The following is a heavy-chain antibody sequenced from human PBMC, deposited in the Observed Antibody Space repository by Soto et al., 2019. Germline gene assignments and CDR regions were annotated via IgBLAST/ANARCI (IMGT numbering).Heavy chain of an antibody. J-gene: IGHJ6*02. V-gene: IGHV4-31*03. CDR2: IYYSGST. Sequence: PSETLSLTCTVSGGSISSGGYYWSWIRQHPGKGLEWIGYIYYSGSTYYNPSLKSRVTISVDTSKNQFSLKLSSVTAADTAVYYCARERAGRYGYYYYYGMDVWGQGTTVTVS. CDR3: ARERAGRYGYYYYYGMDV. D-gene: IGHD3-9*01. CDR1: GGSISSGGYY.